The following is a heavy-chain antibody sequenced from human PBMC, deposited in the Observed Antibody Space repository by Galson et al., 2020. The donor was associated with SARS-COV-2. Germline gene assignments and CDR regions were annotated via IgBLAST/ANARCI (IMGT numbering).Heavy chain of an antibody. CDR2: ISFGGSKK. Sequence: GESLKISCAASGFTLSSYGMHWVRQAPGKGLEWVAEISFGGSKKDYADSVKGRFTISRDNSKNTLYLQMNSLRDEDTAVYYCARDYRVLRDFDCLLWGAFDNWCQGTMVTVSS. V-gene: IGHV3-30*12. D-gene: IGHD3-9*01. CDR3: ARDYRVLRDFDCLLWGAFDN. CDR1: GFTLSSYG. J-gene: IGHJ3*02.